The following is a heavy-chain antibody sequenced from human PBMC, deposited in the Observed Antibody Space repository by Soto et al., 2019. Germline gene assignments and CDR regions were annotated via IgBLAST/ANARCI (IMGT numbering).Heavy chain of an antibody. D-gene: IGHD2-21*02. CDR3: AKAVVVVTANPLDY. CDR2: ISGSAGRT. CDR1: GSTFSTYP. Sequence: EVQLLESGGGLVQPGGSLRLSCAASGSTFSTYPMSWVRQGPGKGLEWVSAISGSAGRTYYTDSVKGRFTISRDNSKNTLYLQMNRLRAEDTAVYYCAKAVVVVTANPLDYWGQGTLVTVSS. V-gene: IGHV3-23*01. J-gene: IGHJ4*02.